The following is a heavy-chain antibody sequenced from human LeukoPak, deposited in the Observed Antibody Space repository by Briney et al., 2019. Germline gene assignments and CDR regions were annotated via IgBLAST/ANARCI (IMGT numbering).Heavy chain of an antibody. J-gene: IGHJ4*02. Sequence: SETLSLTCTVSSDSISTYYWSWVRQPGGKGLEWIGRIYTSGSTNYNPSLKNRVTMSVDTSKNQFSLKLSSVTAADTAVYYCASTTYYYDSSGYYFLDYWGQGNLVTVSS. CDR1: SDSISTYY. CDR3: ASTTYYYDSSGYYFLDY. CDR2: IYTSGST. V-gene: IGHV4-4*07. D-gene: IGHD3-22*01.